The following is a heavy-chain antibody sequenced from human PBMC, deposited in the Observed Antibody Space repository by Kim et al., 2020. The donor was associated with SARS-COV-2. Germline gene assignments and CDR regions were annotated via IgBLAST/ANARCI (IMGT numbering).Heavy chain of an antibody. CDR3: AREQIVVVIGNYYGMDV. V-gene: IGHV3-30*07. Sequence: VKGRFTISRDNSKNTLYLQMNSLRADDTAVYYCAREQIVVVIGNYYGMDVWGQGTTVTVSS. D-gene: IGHD3-22*01. J-gene: IGHJ6*02.